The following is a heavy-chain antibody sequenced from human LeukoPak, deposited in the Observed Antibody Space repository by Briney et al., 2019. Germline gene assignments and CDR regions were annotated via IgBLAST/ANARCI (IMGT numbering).Heavy chain of an antibody. Sequence: SETLSLTCTVSGDSISNYYWNWIRQPPGKGLEWIGYIYYTGSTNYNPSLKSRVTMSVDTSKNQFSLNLRSVTPEDTAVYYCARNLIPEQLVLNFWGQGTLVTVSS. V-gene: IGHV4-59*01. J-gene: IGHJ4*02. CDR1: GDSISNYY. D-gene: IGHD6-13*01. CDR3: ARNLIPEQLVLNF. CDR2: IYYTGST.